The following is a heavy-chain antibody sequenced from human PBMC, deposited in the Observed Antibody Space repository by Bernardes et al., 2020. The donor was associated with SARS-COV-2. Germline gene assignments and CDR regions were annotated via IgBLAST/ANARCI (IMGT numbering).Heavy chain of an antibody. Sequence: QGPEWMGRINPLIGATIYAQKFQGRVTMTRDTSISTAYMDMRSLISADTAIYYCARAWGPRGADGEMPCDHWCHGTLVTVSS. V-gene: IGHV1-2*06. J-gene: IGHJ4*03. CDR3: ARAWGPRGADGEMPCDH. CDR2: INPLIGAT. D-gene: IGHD3-10*01.